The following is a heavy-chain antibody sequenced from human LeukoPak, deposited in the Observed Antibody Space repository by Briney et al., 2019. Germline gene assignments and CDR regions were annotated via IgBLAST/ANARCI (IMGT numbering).Heavy chain of an antibody. CDR1: GCTFSSYA. V-gene: IGHV1-69*05. CDR3: ARVGVDTAMVDAFDI. Sequence: ASVKVSCKASGCTFSSYAISWVRQAPGQGLDWMGRIIPIFGTANYAQKLQGRVTITTDESTSTAYMEPSSRRSEDTAVYYCARVGVDTAMVDAFDIWGQGTMVTVSS. J-gene: IGHJ3*02. CDR2: IIPIFGTA. D-gene: IGHD5-18*01.